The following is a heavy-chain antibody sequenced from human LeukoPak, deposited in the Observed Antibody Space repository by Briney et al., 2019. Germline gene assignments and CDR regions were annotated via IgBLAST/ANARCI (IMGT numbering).Heavy chain of an antibody. J-gene: IGHJ5*02. CDR3: ARVKICRSSGYSVDP. Sequence: GASVKDSSKASRYTFTSYYMHWVRQAPGQGLEWMGIINPSGGSTGYAQKFQGRVTMTRDTSTSTVYMGLSSLRSEDTAVYYCARVKICRSSGYSVDPWGQGTLVTVSS. V-gene: IGHV1-46*01. CDR2: INPSGGST. CDR1: RYTFTSYY. D-gene: IGHD3-22*01.